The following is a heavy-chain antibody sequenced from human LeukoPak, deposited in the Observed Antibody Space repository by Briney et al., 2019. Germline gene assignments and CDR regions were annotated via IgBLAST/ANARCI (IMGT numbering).Heavy chain of an antibody. V-gene: IGHV3-7*01. D-gene: IGHD6-13*01. Sequence: GGSLRLSCAASGFTFSNYRMNWVRQAPGKGLEWVANIKLDGSEKYSKNSLYLQMNSLRAEDTAVYYCARGHSISPNWFDPWGQGTLVTVSS. CDR2: IKLDGSEK. CDR3: ARGHSISPNWFDP. J-gene: IGHJ5*02. CDR1: GFTFSNYR.